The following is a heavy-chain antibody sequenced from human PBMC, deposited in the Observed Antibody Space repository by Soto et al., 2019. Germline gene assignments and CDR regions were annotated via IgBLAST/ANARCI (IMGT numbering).Heavy chain of an antibody. Sequence: HPLGSLRLSCVASGYTFHSHEMNWVRQAPGKGLEWISSISGSGTTNYAESVKGRFTISRDNAHKSLFLEMKDLRVEDTAVYYCARGGIHWGQGTLVTVSS. J-gene: IGHJ4*02. CDR1: GYTFHSHE. CDR2: ISGSGTT. D-gene: IGHD3-16*01. V-gene: IGHV3-48*03. CDR3: ARGGIH.